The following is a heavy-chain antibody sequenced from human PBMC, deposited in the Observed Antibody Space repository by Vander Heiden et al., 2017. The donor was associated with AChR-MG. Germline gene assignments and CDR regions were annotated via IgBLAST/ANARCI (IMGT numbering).Heavy chain of an antibody. CDR3: ARGPPAAPWDYYYGMDV. D-gene: IGHD2-15*01. CDR2: IWYDGSNK. CDR1: GFHFSSYG. Sequence: QVQLVESGGGVVQPGRSLRLSCAASGFHFSSYGMHWVRQAPGKGLEWVAVIWYDGSNKYYADSVKGRFTISRDNSKNTLYLQMNSLRAEDTAVYYCARGPPAAPWDYYYGMDVWGQGTTVTVSS. V-gene: IGHV3-33*01. J-gene: IGHJ6*02.